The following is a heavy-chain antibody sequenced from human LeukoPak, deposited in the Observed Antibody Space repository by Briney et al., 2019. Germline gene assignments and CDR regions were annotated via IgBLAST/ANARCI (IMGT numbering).Heavy chain of an antibody. D-gene: IGHD3-10*01. V-gene: IGHV5-51*01. CDR2: VCPRDSDT. Sequence: GESLKISCKGLGYSFATYWIGWVRQMPGKGLEWMGIVCPRDSDTRYSSSSQGQVTISADKSITTAYLQWSSLKASDTATYFCARLGGSGLLSSPIDVWGQGTMVTVSP. CDR1: GYSFATYW. CDR3: ARLGGSGLLSSPIDV. J-gene: IGHJ3*01.